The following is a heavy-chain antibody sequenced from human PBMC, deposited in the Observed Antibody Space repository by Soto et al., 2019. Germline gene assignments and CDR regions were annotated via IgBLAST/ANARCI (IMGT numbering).Heavy chain of an antibody. CDR2: ISWNSGSI. CDR3: AKGRDYGDYAMAY. CDR1: GFTFDDYA. V-gene: IGHV3-9*01. Sequence: EVQLVESGGGLVQPGRSLRLSCAASGFTFDDYAMHWVRQAPGKGLEWVSGISWNSGSIGYADSVKGRFTISRDNAKNSLYLQMISLRAEDTALYYCAKGRDYGDYAMAYWGQGTLVTVSS. D-gene: IGHD4-17*01. J-gene: IGHJ4*02.